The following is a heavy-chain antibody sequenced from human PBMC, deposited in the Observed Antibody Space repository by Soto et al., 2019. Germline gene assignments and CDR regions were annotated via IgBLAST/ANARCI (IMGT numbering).Heavy chain of an antibody. V-gene: IGHV3-9*01. D-gene: IGHD1-1*01. CDR1: GFTFDDYA. CDR2: ISWNSDNI. Sequence: EVQLVESGGGLVQPGRSLRLSCAASGFTFDDYAMHWVRQAPGKGLEWVSGISWNSDNIGYADSVKGRFTISRDNAKNSLFLQMKSLRAEDTALYYCAKRDWNDQYFDYWGQGTLVTVSS. CDR3: AKRDWNDQYFDY. J-gene: IGHJ4*02.